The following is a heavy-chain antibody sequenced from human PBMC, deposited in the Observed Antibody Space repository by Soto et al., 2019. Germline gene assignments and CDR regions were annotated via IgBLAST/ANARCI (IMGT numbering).Heavy chain of an antibody. CDR2: IWYDGSNK. V-gene: IGHV3-33*01. D-gene: IGHD3-3*01. CDR1: GCTFTSLG. CDR3: AVLRFLEWLSPGFDY. J-gene: IGHJ4*02. Sequence: GGSLRLSCAAAGCTFTSLGTHWISQAPGKGLEWVAVIWYDGSNKYYADSVKGRFTISRDNSKNTLYLQMNSLRAEDTAVYYCAVLRFLEWLSPGFDYWGQGTLVTVSS.